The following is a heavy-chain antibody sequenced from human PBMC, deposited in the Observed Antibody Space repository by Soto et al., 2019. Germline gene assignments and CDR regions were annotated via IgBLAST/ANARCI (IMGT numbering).Heavy chain of an antibody. CDR3: ARDPHEFWTSYWFDP. D-gene: IGHD3-3*01. J-gene: IGHJ5*02. CDR1: GYTFNTYG. Sequence: GASVKVSCTTSGYTFNTYGINWVRKAPGQGLELMGWISAYDGKTTYAEKFQGRVTLTTDTSTSTAYMELRSLRSDDTAIYYCARDPHEFWTSYWFDPWGQGTPVTVSS. V-gene: IGHV1-18*01. CDR2: ISAYDGKT.